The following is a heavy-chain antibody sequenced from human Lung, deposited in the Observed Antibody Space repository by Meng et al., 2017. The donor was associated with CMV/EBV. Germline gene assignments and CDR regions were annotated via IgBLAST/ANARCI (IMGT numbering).Heavy chain of an antibody. CDR3: AKGGEWLALDY. CDR1: GFTFSDYA. V-gene: IGHV3-23*03. J-gene: IGHJ4*02. CDR2: IYSGDIST. D-gene: IGHD3-3*01. Sequence: GGSLRLXFVASGFTFSDYAMTWVRQAPGKGLEWVSTIYSGDISTFYADSVKGRFTISRDSSKNTLYLQMNSLRAEDTALYYCAKGGEWLALDYWGQGTLVTVSS.